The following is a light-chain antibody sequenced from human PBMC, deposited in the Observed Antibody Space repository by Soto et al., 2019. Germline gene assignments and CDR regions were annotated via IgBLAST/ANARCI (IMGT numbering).Light chain of an antibody. CDR2: DAS. CDR1: QSVSTY. V-gene: IGKV3-11*01. Sequence: EIVLTQSPATLSLSPGERATLSCRASQSVSTYFAWYQQKPGQAPRLHIYDASTRATGIPARFSGSGSGTDFTLTISSLEPEDFAIYYCQQRANWPLTFGQGTRLEIK. CDR3: QQRANWPLT. J-gene: IGKJ5*01.